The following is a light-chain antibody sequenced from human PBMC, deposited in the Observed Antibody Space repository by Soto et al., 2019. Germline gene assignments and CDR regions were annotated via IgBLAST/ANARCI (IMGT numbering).Light chain of an antibody. Sequence: EIVLTQSPGTLSSSPGERATLSCRASQSVSSSYLAWYQRKPGQAPRLLIYGASSRATGIPDRFSGSGSGTDFTLTISRLEPEDFAVYYCQQYGSSPQTFGQGTKVDIK. CDR2: GAS. CDR3: QQYGSSPQT. CDR1: QSVSSSY. V-gene: IGKV3-20*01. J-gene: IGKJ1*01.